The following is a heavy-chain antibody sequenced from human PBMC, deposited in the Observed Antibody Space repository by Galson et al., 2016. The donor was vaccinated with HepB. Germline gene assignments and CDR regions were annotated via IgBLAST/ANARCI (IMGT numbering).Heavy chain of an antibody. V-gene: IGHV5-51*01. CDR3: ARHRISGYRGHDSESDY. Sequence: QSGAEVKKPGESLRISCKASGYSFTNYWIGWVRQMPGEGLEWMGIIYPGDSDIRYNSSFQGQVTISADNSTSTAYLQWSSLTASDTAMYYCARHRISGYRGHDSESDYWGQGSLVIVSS. CDR1: GYSFTNYW. D-gene: IGHD5-12*01. CDR2: IYPGDSDI. J-gene: IGHJ4*02.